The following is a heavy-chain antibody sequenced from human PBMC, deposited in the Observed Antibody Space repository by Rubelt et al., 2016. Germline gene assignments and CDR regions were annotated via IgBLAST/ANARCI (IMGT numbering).Heavy chain of an antibody. CDR2: IYPGDSDT. Sequence: TTGKGLEWMGIIYPGDSDTRYSPSFQGQVTISADKSISTAYLQWSSLKASDTAMYYCARLPSFYVSRKTPYYGMDVWGQGTTVTVSS. D-gene: IGHD3-10*02. J-gene: IGHJ6*02. CDR3: ARLPSFYVSRKTPYYGMDV. V-gene: IGHV5-51*01.